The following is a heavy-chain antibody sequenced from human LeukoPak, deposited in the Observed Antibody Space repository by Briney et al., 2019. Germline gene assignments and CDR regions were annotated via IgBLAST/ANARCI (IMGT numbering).Heavy chain of an antibody. Sequence: GGSLRLSCAASGFTFSSYGMHWVRQAPGKGLEWVAVISYDGSNKYYADSVKGRFTISRDNSKNTLYLQMNSLRTEDTAVYYCVRERDILTGYYPDYWGQRTLVTVSS. CDR3: VRERDILTGYYPDY. D-gene: IGHD3-9*01. CDR1: GFTFSSYG. J-gene: IGHJ4*02. V-gene: IGHV3-30*03. CDR2: ISYDGSNK.